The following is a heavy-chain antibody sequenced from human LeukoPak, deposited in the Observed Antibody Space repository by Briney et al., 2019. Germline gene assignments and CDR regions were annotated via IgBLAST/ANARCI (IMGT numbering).Heavy chain of an antibody. CDR3: AKDSSSSWYKVTDYFDY. CDR1: GFTFSSYS. D-gene: IGHD6-13*01. J-gene: IGHJ4*02. CDR2: ISSSSSTI. Sequence: GGSLRLSCAASGFTFSSYSMNWVRQAPGKGLEWVSYISSSSSTIYYADPVKGRFTISRDNSKNTLYLQMNSLRAEDTAVYYCAKDSSSSWYKVTDYFDYWGQGTLVTVSS. V-gene: IGHV3-48*01.